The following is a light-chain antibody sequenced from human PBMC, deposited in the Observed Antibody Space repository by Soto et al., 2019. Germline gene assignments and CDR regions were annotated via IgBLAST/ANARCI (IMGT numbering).Light chain of an antibody. CDR3: QHYNSYSLT. CDR2: DAS. CDR1: QSISSW. J-gene: IGKJ4*01. V-gene: IGKV1-5*01. Sequence: DIQMTQSPSTLSASVGDRVTITCRASQSISSWLAWYQQKPGKAPKLLIYDASSLESEVPSRFSGSGSGTEFTLTISRMQPDDFATYYCQHYNSYSLTFGGGTKVEIK.